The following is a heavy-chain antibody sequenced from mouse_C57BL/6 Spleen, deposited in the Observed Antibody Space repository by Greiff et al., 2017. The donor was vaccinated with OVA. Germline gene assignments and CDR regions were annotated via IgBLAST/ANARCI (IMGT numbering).Heavy chain of an antibody. V-gene: IGHV5-16*01. D-gene: IGHD4-1*01. CDR2: INYDGSST. Sequence: EVQLVESEGGLVQPGSSMKLSCTASGFTFSDYYMAWVRQVPEKGLEWVANINYDGSSTYYLDSLKSRFIISRDNAKNILYLQMSSLKSEDTATYYCAREWDVGPFDYWGQGTTLTVSS. CDR1: GFTFSDYY. J-gene: IGHJ2*01. CDR3: AREWDVGPFDY.